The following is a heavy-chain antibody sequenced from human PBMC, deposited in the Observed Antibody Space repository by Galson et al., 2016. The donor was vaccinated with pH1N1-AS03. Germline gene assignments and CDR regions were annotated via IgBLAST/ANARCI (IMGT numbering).Heavy chain of an antibody. CDR2: IYLRGST. D-gene: IGHD2/OR15-2a*01. CDR1: GDSVSGGHW. J-gene: IGHJ6*02. V-gene: IGHV4-4*02. CDR3: ARVLTPDYFHTMDV. Sequence: ETLSLTCAVSGDSVSGGHWWTWVRQSPGKGLEWIGYIYLRGSTDYNPSLADRVIISADRSTNDFSLTLSSVTAADTAVYYCARVLTPDYFHTMDVWGRGTTVTVSS.